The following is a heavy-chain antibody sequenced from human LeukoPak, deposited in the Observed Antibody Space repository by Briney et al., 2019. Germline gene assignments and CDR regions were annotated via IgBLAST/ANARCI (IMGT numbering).Heavy chain of an antibody. Sequence: SETLSLTCTVSGGSISSYYWSWLRQPPGKGLEWIGYIYYSGSTNYNPSLKSRVTISVDTSKNQFSLKLSSVTAADTAVYYCARLYCSSTSCYMSYFDYWGQGTLVTVSS. CDR1: GGSISSYY. CDR2: IYYSGST. J-gene: IGHJ4*02. V-gene: IGHV4-59*08. CDR3: ARLYCSSTSCYMSYFDY. D-gene: IGHD2-2*02.